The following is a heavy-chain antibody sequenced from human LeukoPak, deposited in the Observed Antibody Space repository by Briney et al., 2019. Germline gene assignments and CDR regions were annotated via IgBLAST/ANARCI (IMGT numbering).Heavy chain of an antibody. Sequence: SETLSLTCTVSGGSISSYYWSWIRQPPGKGLEWIGYIYYSGSTNYNPSLKSRVTISVDTSKNQFSLKLSSVTAADTAVYYCASRVYSGSYFFDYWGQGTLVTVSS. CDR1: GGSISSYY. D-gene: IGHD1-26*01. CDR2: IYYSGST. J-gene: IGHJ4*02. CDR3: ASRVYSGSYFFDY. V-gene: IGHV4-59*08.